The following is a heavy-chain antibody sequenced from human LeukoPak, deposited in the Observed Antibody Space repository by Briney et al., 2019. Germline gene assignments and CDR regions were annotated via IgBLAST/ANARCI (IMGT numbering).Heavy chain of an antibody. V-gene: IGHV4-39*07. J-gene: IGHJ6*03. D-gene: IGHD6-13*01. CDR3: ARDYSSSWTRLYYYYYMDV. CDR1: GGSISSSSYY. Sequence: ETSETLSLTCTVSGGSISSSSYYWGWIRQPPGKGLEWIGSIYYSGSTYYNPSLKSRVTISVDTSKNQFSLKLSSVTAADTAVYYCARDYSSSWTRLYYYYYMDVWGKGTTVTVSS. CDR2: IYYSGST.